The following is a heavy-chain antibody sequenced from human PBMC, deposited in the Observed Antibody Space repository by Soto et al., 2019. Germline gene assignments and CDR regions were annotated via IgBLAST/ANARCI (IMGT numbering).Heavy chain of an antibody. CDR1: GFTLHSHA. Sequence: PXGSLRLSFAASGFTLHSHAMSAVRLAPGKGLEWISSITGNGLNSYYANSVKGRFTISRDNSKNTVYLQMNGLGAEDTAVYYCTQVFIAVAVPDYWGQGTLVTVSS. CDR2: ITGNGLNS. V-gene: IGHV3-23*01. CDR3: TQVFIAVAVPDY. J-gene: IGHJ4*02. D-gene: IGHD6-19*01.